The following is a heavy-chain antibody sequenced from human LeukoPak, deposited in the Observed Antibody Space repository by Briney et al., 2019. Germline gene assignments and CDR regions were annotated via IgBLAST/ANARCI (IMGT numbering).Heavy chain of an antibody. CDR3: ARLSTYYDFWSPLDY. CDR1: GASVSSHY. J-gene: IGHJ4*02. V-gene: IGHV4-59*02. D-gene: IGHD3-3*01. Sequence: SETLSLTCTVSGASVSSHYWSWIRQPPGKGLEWIGYVSYSGGTNYNPSLKSRVPISLDTSKDQFSLRLNSVTAADTAVYYCARLSTYYDFWSPLDYWGQGTLVTVSS. CDR2: VSYSGGT.